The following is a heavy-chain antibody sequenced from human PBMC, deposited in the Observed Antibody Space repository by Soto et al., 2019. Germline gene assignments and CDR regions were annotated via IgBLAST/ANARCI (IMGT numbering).Heavy chain of an antibody. CDR2: ISASGGST. CDR3: AKVGLPYSYGYLFYY. J-gene: IGHJ4*02. Sequence: EVQLLESGGGLVQPGGSLRLSCAASGFTFSTYAMTWVRQAPGKGLEWVSAISASGGSTYYADSVKGRFTISRDNSKNTLYLHMNSLRVEDTAVYYCAKVGLPYSYGYLFYYWGQGTLVTVSS. CDR1: GFTFSTYA. D-gene: IGHD5-18*01. V-gene: IGHV3-23*01.